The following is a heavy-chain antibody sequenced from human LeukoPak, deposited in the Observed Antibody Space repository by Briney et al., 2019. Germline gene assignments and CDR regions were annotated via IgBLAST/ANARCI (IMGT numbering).Heavy chain of an antibody. D-gene: IGHD6-19*01. Sequence: GASVKVSCEASGYTFTGYYMHWVRQAPGQGLEWMGWINPNSGGTNYAQKFQGRVTMTRDTSISTAYMELSRLRSDDTAVYYCARGGIAVAGPYYYGMDVWGQGTTVTVSS. CDR3: ARGGIAVAGPYYYGMDV. CDR1: GYTFTGYY. V-gene: IGHV1-2*02. CDR2: INPNSGGT. J-gene: IGHJ6*02.